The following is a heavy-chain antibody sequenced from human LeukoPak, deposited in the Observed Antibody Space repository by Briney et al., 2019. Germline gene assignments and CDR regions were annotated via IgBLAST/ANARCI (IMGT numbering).Heavy chain of an antibody. CDR2: ISAYNGNT. V-gene: IGHV1-18*01. CDR3: AGGAHMYSSSWYDY. D-gene: IGHD6-13*01. J-gene: IGHJ4*02. Sequence: ASVKVSCKASGYTFTSYGISWVRQAPGQGLEWMGWISAYNGNTNYAQKLQGRVTMTTDTSTSTAYMELRSLRSDDTAVYYCAGGAHMYSSSWYDYWGQGTLVTVSS. CDR1: GYTFTSYG.